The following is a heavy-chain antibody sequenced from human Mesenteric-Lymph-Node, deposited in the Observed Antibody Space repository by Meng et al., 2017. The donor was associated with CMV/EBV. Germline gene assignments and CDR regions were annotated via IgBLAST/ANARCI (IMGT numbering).Heavy chain of an antibody. D-gene: IGHD2-2*01. CDR1: SISSSNW. J-gene: IGHJ5*02. CDR3: AREGYCSSTSCRNWFDP. Sequence: SISSSNWWSWVRQPPGKGLEWIGEIYHSGSTNYNPSLKSRVTISVDKSKNQFSLKLSSVTAADTAVYYCAREGYCSSTSCRNWFDPWGQGTLVTVSS. V-gene: IGHV4-4*02. CDR2: IYHSGST.